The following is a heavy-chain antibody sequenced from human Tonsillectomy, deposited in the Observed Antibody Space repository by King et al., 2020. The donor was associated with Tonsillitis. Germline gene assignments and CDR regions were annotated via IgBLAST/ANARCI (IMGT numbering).Heavy chain of an antibody. CDR3: ATSRCSGTSCYHAS. CDR2: ISYSGTT. D-gene: IGHD2-2*01. V-gene: IGHV4-59*01. CDR1: GDSISAYY. J-gene: IGHJ5*02. Sequence: LQLQESGPGLVRPSETLSLTCTVSGDSISAYYWSWIRQPPGTRPQWIGYISYSGTTNYNPYLGSRVTMSVDRSKNQFSLRLRSVTAADTAVYYCATSRCSGTSCYHASWGQGTLVTVSS.